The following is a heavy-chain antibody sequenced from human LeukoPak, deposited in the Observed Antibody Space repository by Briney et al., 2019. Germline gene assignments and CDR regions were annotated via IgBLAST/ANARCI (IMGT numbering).Heavy chain of an antibody. D-gene: IGHD6-6*01. CDR2: IYYSGST. V-gene: IGHV4-39*07. J-gene: IGHJ4*02. CDR1: GGSISSSSYY. CDR3: ARGSSSFLDY. Sequence: KPSETLSLTCTVSGGSISSSSYYWGWIRQPPGKGLEWIGSIYYSGSTYYNPSLKSRVTISVDTSKNQFSLKLSSVTAADTAVYYCARGSSSFLDYWGQGTLVTVSS.